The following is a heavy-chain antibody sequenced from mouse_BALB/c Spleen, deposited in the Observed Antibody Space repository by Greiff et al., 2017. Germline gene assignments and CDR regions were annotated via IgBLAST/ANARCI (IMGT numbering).Heavy chain of an antibody. Sequence: EVQGVESGGGLVKPGGSLKLSCAASGFTFSDYYMYWVRQTPEKRLEWVATISDGGSYTYYPDSVKGRFTISRDNAKNNLYLQMSSLKSEDTAMYYCARGYYGNAMDYWGQGTSVTVSS. V-gene: IGHV5-4*02. CDR1: GFTFSDYY. CDR3: ARGYYGNAMDY. J-gene: IGHJ4*01. D-gene: IGHD1-2*01. CDR2: ISDGGSYT.